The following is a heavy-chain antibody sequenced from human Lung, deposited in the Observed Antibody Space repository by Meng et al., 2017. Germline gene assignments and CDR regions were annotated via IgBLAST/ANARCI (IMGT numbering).Heavy chain of an antibody. CDR2: ISAYNGNT. D-gene: IGHD3-10*01. CDR3: ARLVRGVIFDYYFDY. J-gene: IGHJ4*02. CDR1: GYTFPDYW. V-gene: IGHV1-18*04. Sequence: ASVKVSCKASGYTFPDYWLHWVRQAPGQGLEWMGWISAYNGNTNYAQKLQGRVTMTTDTSTSTAYMELRSLRSDDTAVYYCARLVRGVIFDYYFDYWGQGTLVTVSS.